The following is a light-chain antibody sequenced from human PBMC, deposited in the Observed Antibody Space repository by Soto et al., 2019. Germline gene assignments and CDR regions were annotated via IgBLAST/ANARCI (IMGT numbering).Light chain of an antibody. CDR2: EVS. CDR3: SSYKRDRLVV. V-gene: IGLV2-14*01. Sequence: QSVLAQPASVSGSPGESITISCSGTSSDVGGYNYVSWYQQHPGKAPRFLIFEVSNRPSGVSDRFSGSKSGNTASLTISGLRAEDEADYYCSSYKRDRLVVFGGGTKVTVL. J-gene: IGLJ2*01. CDR1: SSDVGGYNY.